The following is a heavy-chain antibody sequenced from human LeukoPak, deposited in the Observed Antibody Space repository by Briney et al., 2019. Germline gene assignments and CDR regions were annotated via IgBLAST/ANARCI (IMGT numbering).Heavy chain of an antibody. V-gene: IGHV3-74*01. CDR1: GFTFSNYW. CDR2: INSDGSIT. J-gene: IGHJ5*02. CDR3: VRGEVPASSSFDP. Sequence: GGSLRLSCAASGFTFSNYWMYWVRQAPGKGLVWVSRINSDGSITTYADSVKGRFTISRDNAKNTLYLQMSSLRAEDTAVYYCVRGEVPASSSFDPWGQGTLVTVSS. D-gene: IGHD2-15*01.